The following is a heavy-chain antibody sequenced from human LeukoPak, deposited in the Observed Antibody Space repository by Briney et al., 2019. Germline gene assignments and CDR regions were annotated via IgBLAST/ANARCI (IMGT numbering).Heavy chain of an antibody. CDR2: IKQGGSEK. V-gene: IGHV3-7*01. CDR1: GFTFSNNW. CDR3: ARDHEQPYYYFDY. Sequence: PGGSLRLSCAASGFTFSNNWMSWVRQAPGKGLEWVANIKQGGSEKYYVDSVKGRFTISRDNAKNSLSLQMNSLRAEDTAVYYCARDHEQPYYYFDYWGQGTLVTVSS. D-gene: IGHD6-13*01. J-gene: IGHJ4*02.